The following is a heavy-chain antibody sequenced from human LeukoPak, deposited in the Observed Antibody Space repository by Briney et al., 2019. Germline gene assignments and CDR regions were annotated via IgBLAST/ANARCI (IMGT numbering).Heavy chain of an antibody. Sequence: PGGSLRLSCAASGFTLSSYAMSWVRQAPGKGLEWVSAISGSGGSTYYADSVKGRFTISRDNSKNTLYLQMNSLRAEDTAVYYCAKVAEGGKRWLQTDYWGQGTLVTVSS. D-gene: IGHD5-24*01. CDR1: GFTLSSYA. J-gene: IGHJ4*02. CDR2: ISGSGGST. V-gene: IGHV3-23*01. CDR3: AKVAEGGKRWLQTDY.